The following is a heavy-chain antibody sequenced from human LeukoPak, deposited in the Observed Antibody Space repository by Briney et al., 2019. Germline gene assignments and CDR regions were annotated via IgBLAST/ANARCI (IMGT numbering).Heavy chain of an antibody. CDR1: GGTFSSYA. CDR2: IIPIFGTA. Sequence: GASVKVSCKASGGTFSSYAISWVRQAPGQGLEWMGRIIPIFGTANYAQKFQGRVTITTDESTSTAYMELSSLRSEDTVVYYCARDKPFCGGNSRADAFDIWGQGTMVTVSS. J-gene: IGHJ3*02. D-gene: IGHD4-23*01. V-gene: IGHV1-69*05. CDR3: ARDKPFCGGNSRADAFDI.